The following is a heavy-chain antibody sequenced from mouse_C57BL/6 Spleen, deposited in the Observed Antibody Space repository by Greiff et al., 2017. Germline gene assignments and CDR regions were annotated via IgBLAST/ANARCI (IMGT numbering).Heavy chain of an antibody. V-gene: IGHV3-6*01. D-gene: IGHD1-1*01. J-gene: IGHJ4*01. CDR2: ISYDGSN. CDR1: GYSIPSGYY. CDR3: ARPYYGSSYAMDY. Sequence: EVKVEESGPGLVKPSQSLSLTCSVTGYSIPSGYYWNWIRQFPGNKLEWMGYISYDGSNNYNPSLKNRISITRDTSKNQFFLKLNSVTTEDTATYYCARPYYGSSYAMDYWGQGTSVTVSS.